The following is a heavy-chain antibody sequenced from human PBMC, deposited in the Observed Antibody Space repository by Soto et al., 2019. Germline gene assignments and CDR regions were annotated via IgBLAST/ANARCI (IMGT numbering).Heavy chain of an antibody. CDR3: AREGADYYIRAFDI. D-gene: IGHD3-10*02. CDR2: IYYSGST. Sequence: SETLSLTCTVSGGSISSYYWGGIRQPPGKGLEWIGYIYYSGSTNYNPSLKSRVTISVDTSKNQFSLKLSSVTAADTAVYYCAREGADYYIRAFDIWGQGTMVT. V-gene: IGHV4-59*01. J-gene: IGHJ3*02. CDR1: GGSISSYY.